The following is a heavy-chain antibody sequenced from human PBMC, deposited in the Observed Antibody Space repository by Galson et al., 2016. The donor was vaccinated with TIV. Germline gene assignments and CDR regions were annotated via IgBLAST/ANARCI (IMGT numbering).Heavy chain of an antibody. CDR3: ARDLADNSDYYPTPFDF. CDR2: ISRSDTTI. J-gene: IGHJ4*02. CDR1: GFIFNNYE. Sequence: SLRLSCAASGFIFNNYEFNWVRQGPWKGLEWVSHISRSDTTIYYADSVTGRFTISRDNARNSLYLQMNSLRAEDTAVYYCARDLADNSDYYPTPFDFWGQGTLVTVSS. D-gene: IGHD3-22*01. V-gene: IGHV3-48*03.